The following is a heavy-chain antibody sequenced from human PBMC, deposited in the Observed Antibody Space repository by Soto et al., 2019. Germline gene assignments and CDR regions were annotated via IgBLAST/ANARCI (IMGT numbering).Heavy chain of an antibody. D-gene: IGHD2-2*01. CDR1: GGSLISGPYS. Sequence: SETLSLTCSVAGGSLISGPYSWGWIRQPPGKGLEWIGTFYYSGSTHYNPSLASRVTISVDTSKNQFSLKVTSVTAADTAMYYCARLGGYCSSTSCYGYYGMDVWGQGTTVTVSS. CDR3: ARLGGYCSSTSCYGYYGMDV. CDR2: FYYSGST. V-gene: IGHV4-39*01. J-gene: IGHJ6*02.